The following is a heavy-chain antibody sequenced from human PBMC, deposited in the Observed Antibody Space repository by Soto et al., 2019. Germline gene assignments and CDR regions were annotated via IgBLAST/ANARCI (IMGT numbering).Heavy chain of an antibody. CDR2: IWYDGGNK. CDR1: AFNFSSYV. Sequence: QVQLVESGGGVVQPGRSLRLSCAASAFNFSSYVMHWVRQAPGKGLEWVAVIWYDGGNKYYANSVKGRFTISRDNSKNTLYLQMXXXXXXXXXVXXXXXXXXXXXXXXXRSSYYFDYWGQGTLVTVSS. J-gene: IGHJ4*02. V-gene: IGHV3-33*03. CDR3: XXXXXXXXXXXXRSSYYFDY.